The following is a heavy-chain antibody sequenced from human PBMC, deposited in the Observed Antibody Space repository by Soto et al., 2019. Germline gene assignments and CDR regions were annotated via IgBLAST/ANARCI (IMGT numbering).Heavy chain of an antibody. Sequence: QVQLQESGPGLVKPSQTLSLTCTVSGGSISRGGYYWGWIRQHPGKGLEWIGDIYYSGSTYYNPSLKSRVTISVDTAKNQFSLKLSSVPAADTAVYYCARLVASIDRWFDPWGQGTLVTVSS. D-gene: IGHD5-12*01. V-gene: IGHV4-31*03. CDR2: IYYSGST. CDR3: ARLVASIDRWFDP. J-gene: IGHJ5*02. CDR1: GGSISRGGYY.